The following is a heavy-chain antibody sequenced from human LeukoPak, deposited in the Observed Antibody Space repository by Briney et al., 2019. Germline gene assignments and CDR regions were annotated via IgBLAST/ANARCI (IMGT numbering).Heavy chain of an antibody. J-gene: IGHJ4*02. CDR2: ITGSGKNT. CDR1: GFIFSSYS. Sequence: GGSLRLSCAASGFIFSSYSMSWVRQAPGKGLEWVSVITGSGKNTYYADSVKGRFTVSRDNSKNTLYLQMNSLRAEDTAIYYCAKDGRVSYYYDIFYFDYWGQGTLVTVSS. D-gene: IGHD3-22*01. CDR3: AKDGRVSYYYDIFYFDY. V-gene: IGHV3-23*01.